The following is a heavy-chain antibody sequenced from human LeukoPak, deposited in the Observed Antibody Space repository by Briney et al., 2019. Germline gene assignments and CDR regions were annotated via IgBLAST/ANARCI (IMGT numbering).Heavy chain of an antibody. CDR3: ARDSDYYDSSGYYDY. V-gene: IGHV4-59*01. Sequence: SETLSLTCTVSGGSISSYYWSWIRQPPGKGLEWIGYIYYSGSTNCNPSLKSRVTISVDTSKNQFSLKLSSVTAADTAVYYCARDSDYYDSSGYYDYWGQGTLVTVSS. D-gene: IGHD3-22*01. J-gene: IGHJ4*02. CDR1: GGSISSYY. CDR2: IYYSGST.